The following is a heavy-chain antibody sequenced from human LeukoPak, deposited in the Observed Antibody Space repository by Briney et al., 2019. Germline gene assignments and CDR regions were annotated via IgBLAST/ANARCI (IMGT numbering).Heavy chain of an antibody. CDR1: GFTFSSYA. Sequence: GGSLRLSCAASGFTFSSYAMSWVRQAPGKGLEWVSAISGSGGSTYYADSVKGRFTISRDNSKNTVYLQMNGLRAEDTAVYYCAKVPVFSVTISEVVTDDAFDIWGQGTIVTVSS. V-gene: IGHV3-23*01. CDR2: ISGSGGST. CDR3: AKVPVFSVTISEVVTDDAFDI. J-gene: IGHJ3*02. D-gene: IGHD3-3*01.